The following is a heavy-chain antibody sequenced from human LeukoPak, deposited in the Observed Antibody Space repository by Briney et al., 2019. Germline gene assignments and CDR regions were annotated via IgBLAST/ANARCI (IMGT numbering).Heavy chain of an antibody. J-gene: IGHJ4*02. D-gene: IGHD2-15*01. V-gene: IGHV3-43*02. CDR3: ARDLKDCSGGSCYSGTPGGY. CDR1: GFTLVDYA. Sequence: GGSLRLSCAASGFTLVDYAMHWVRQPPGKGLEWVSLISGSGTTTYYTDSVKGRFTISRDNSRNSLYLQMNSLRTEDTAFYYCARDLKDCSGGSCYSGTPGGYWGQGTVVIVSS. CDR2: ISGSGTTT.